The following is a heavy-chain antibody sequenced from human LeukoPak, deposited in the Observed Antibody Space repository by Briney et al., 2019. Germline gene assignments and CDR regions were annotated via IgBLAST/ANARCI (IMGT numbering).Heavy chain of an antibody. J-gene: IGHJ4*02. V-gene: IGHV3-30*03. CDR2: ISYDGSNK. CDR3: ARKGRYCSGGSCYSEDYFDY. D-gene: IGHD2-15*01. Sequence: GGSLRLSCAASGFTFSGYGMHWARQAPGKGLEWVAVISYDGSNKYYADSVKGRFTISRDNSKNTLYLQMNSLRAEDTAVYYCARKGRYCSGGSCYSEDYFDYWGQGTLVTVSS. CDR1: GFTFSGYG.